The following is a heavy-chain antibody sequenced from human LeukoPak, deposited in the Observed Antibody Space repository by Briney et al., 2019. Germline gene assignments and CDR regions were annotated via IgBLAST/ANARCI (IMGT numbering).Heavy chain of an antibody. J-gene: IGHJ2*01. CDR1: GGSISSSSYY. Sequence: SETLSLTCTVSGGSISSSSYYWGWIRQPPGKGLEWIGSIYYSGSTYYNPSLKSRVTISVDTSKNQFSLKLSSVTAADTAVYYCARSHPDRDTAMVEFPLGYFDLWGRGTLVAVSS. CDR2: IYYSGST. D-gene: IGHD5-18*01. CDR3: ARSHPDRDTAMVEFPLGYFDL. V-gene: IGHV4-39*01.